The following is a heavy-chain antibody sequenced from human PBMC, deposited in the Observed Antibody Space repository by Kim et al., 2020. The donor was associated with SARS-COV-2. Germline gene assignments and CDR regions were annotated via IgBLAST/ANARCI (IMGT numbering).Heavy chain of an antibody. J-gene: IGHJ4*02. V-gene: IGHV7-4-1*02. D-gene: IGHD3-3*01. CDR3: ARADCWSGHGVGY. Sequence: YAQGFTGRFVFALDTSVSTAYLQISSLKAEDTAVYYCARADCWSGHGVGYWGQGTLVTVSS.